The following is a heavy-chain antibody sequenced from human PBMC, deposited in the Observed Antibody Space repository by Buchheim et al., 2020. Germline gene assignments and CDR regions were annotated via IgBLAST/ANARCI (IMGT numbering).Heavy chain of an antibody. D-gene: IGHD3-10*01. J-gene: IGHJ6*02. CDR2: INPSGGST. CDR1: GYTFTSYY. Sequence: QVQLVQSGAEVKKPGASVKVSCKASGYTFTSYYMHWVRQAPGQGLEWMGIINPSGGSTSYAQKFQGRVTMTRNTSTTTVHMELSSLRSEDTAVYYCARYPLWFGELLKTYGMDVWGQGTT. CDR3: ARYPLWFGELLKTYGMDV. V-gene: IGHV1-46*01.